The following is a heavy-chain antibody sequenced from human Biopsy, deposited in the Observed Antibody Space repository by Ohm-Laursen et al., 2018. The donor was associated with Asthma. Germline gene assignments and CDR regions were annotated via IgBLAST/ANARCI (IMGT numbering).Heavy chain of an antibody. Sequence: SLRLSCAASGFTFSDYYMSWIRQAPGKGLEWVSYISSSGSTIYYADSVKGRVTISRDISKNTLSLQMNSLRAEDTAVYYCARAYGGNFFSGAFDIWGQGTMVTVSS. J-gene: IGHJ3*02. V-gene: IGHV3-11*01. CDR1: GFTFSDYY. CDR3: ARAYGGNFFSGAFDI. CDR2: ISSSGSTI. D-gene: IGHD4-23*01.